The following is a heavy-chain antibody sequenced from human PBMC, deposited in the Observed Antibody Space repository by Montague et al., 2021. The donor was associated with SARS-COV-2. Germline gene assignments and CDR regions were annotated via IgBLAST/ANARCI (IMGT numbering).Heavy chain of an antibody. CDR2: ISSDGSRK. D-gene: IGHD5-12*01. CDR3: ARDGDIVAVGYYFDS. V-gene: IGHV3-74*01. J-gene: IGHJ4*02. CDR1: GFTFSSYW. Sequence: SLRLSCAASGFTFSSYWMHWVRQAPGKGLVWVSHISSDGSRKSYADSVKGRFTISRDNAKNTLYLQMNSLRAEDTAVYYCARDGDIVAVGYYFDSWGQGTLVTVSS.